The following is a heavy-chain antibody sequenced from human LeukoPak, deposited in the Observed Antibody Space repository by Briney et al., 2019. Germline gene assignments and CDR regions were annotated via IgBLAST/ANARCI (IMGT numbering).Heavy chain of an antibody. D-gene: IGHD3-9*01. CDR1: GGSISSCY. CDR2: IYTSGST. Sequence: SETLSLTCTVSGGSISSCYWSWIRQPAGKGLEWIGRIYTSGSTNYNPSLKSRVTMSVDTSKNQFSLKLSSVTAADTAVYYCARDDYDILTGYYWFDPWGQGTLVTVSS. J-gene: IGHJ5*02. V-gene: IGHV4-4*07. CDR3: ARDDYDILTGYYWFDP.